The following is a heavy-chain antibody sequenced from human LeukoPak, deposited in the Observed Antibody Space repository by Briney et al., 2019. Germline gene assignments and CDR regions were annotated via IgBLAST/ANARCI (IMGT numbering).Heavy chain of an antibody. D-gene: IGHD6-19*01. CDR3: ARDVGGWYDY. CDR1: GGSISSYY. V-gene: IGHV4-59*01. Sequence: TPSETLSLTCTVSGGSISSYYWSWIRQPPGKGLEWIGYIYYSGSTNHNPSLKSRVTISVDTSKNQFSLKLSSVTAADTAVYYCARDVGGWYDYWGQGTLVTVSS. CDR2: IYYSGST. J-gene: IGHJ4*02.